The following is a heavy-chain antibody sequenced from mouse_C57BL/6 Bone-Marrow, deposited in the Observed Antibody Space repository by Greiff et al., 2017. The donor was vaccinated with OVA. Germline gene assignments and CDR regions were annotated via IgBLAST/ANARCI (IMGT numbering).Heavy chain of an antibody. CDR2: IYTGSGST. CDR3: ARESNFDYYAMDY. Sequence: QVQLQQPGAELVKPGASVKMSCKASGYTFTSYRITWVKQRPGQGLEWIGDIYTGSGSTNYNEKLKSKATLTVDTSSSTAYMQLSSLTSEDSAVYYCARESNFDYYAMDYWGQGTSVTVSS. V-gene: IGHV1-55*01. CDR1: GYTFTSYR. D-gene: IGHD2-5*01. J-gene: IGHJ4*01.